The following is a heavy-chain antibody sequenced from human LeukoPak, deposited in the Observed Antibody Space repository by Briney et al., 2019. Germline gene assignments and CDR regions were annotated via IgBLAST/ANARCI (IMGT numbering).Heavy chain of an antibody. CDR3: ASLPRGYSYAYGGPFDY. CDR1: GFTFSDYY. CDR2: ISSSGSTI. V-gene: IGHV3-11*01. D-gene: IGHD5-18*01. J-gene: IGHJ4*02. Sequence: GGSLRLSCAASGFTFSDYYMSWLRQAPGKGLEWVSYISSSGSTIYYADSVKGRFTISRDNAKNSLYLQRNSLRAEDTAVYYCASLPRGYSYAYGGPFDYWGQGTLVTVSS.